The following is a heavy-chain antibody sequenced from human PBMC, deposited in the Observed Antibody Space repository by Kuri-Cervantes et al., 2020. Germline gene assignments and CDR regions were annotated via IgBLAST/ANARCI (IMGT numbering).Heavy chain of an antibody. CDR3: AARTETPGTLDY. V-gene: IGHV3-23*01. CDR2: ITGDAGIT. D-gene: IGHD4-17*01. Sequence: GESLKISCAASGFTFRSMSWVRQAPGKGLKWISAITGDAGITLYADSVKGRFTISRDSSKNTLYLQMNSLRDEDTAIYYCAARTETPGTLDYWGQGTLVTVSS. CDR1: GFTFRS. J-gene: IGHJ4*02.